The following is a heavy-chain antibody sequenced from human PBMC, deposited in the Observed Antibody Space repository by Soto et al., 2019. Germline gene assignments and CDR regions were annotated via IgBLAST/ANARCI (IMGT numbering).Heavy chain of an antibody. CDR2: INAGNGNT. CDR1: GYTFTSFS. J-gene: IGHJ4*02. Sequence: QVQLVQSGTEVKKPGASVKVSCEASGYTFTSFSVHWVRQAPGQGLEWMGWINAGNGNTKLSQTFQGRVTITRDTSGKIVYMELGSLRSQDTGLYYWARGGGGYRLDYLEYWGQGSLVTVSS. D-gene: IGHD3-16*02. V-gene: IGHV1-3*01. CDR3: ARGGGGYRLDYLEY.